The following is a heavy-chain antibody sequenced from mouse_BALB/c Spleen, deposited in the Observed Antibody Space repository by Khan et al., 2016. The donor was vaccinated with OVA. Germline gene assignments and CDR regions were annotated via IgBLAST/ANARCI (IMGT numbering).Heavy chain of an antibody. J-gene: IGHJ3*01. CDR3: TRGAYNGLFAY. Sequence: MQVKQSGAEFVKPGASVKLSCTASGFNIKDTYMHWINQRPQQGLVWIGRIDPANGNVRYDPTFQDKATIAADASSNTVYLQLSSLTSADTAVYYCTRGAYNGLFAYWGQGTLVTVSA. D-gene: IGHD2-10*01. CDR2: IDPANGNV. CDR1: GFNIKDTY. V-gene: IGHV14-3*02.